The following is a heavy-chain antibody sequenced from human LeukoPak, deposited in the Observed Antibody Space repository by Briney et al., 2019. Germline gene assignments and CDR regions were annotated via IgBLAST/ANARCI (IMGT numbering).Heavy chain of an antibody. V-gene: IGHV3-11*01. CDR1: GFTFSDYY. D-gene: IGHD3-10*01. Sequence: GGSLRLSCAASGFTFSDYYMSWIRQAPGKGLEWVSYISSSGSTMYYADSVKGRFTISRDNAKNSLYLQMNSLRAEDTAVYYCAREHYGSGSYYNLRYYGMDVWGQGTTVTVSS. J-gene: IGHJ6*02. CDR3: AREHYGSGSYYNLRYYGMDV. CDR2: ISSSGSTM.